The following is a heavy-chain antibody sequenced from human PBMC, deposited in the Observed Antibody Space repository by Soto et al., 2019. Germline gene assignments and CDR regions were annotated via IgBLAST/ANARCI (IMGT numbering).Heavy chain of an antibody. CDR1: GVTFSNAR. V-gene: IGHV3-15*01. J-gene: IGHJ4*02. D-gene: IGHD3-9*01. CDR3: TIDTPSDWLVDY. CDR2: IKSKSYGETT. Sequence: GYLRLSCAASGVTFSNARIRWVRQAPGKGLEWVGRIKSKSYGETTDYAAPVKGRFTISRDDSKNTLYLQMNSLKIEDTAVYYCTIDTPSDWLVDYCGQ.